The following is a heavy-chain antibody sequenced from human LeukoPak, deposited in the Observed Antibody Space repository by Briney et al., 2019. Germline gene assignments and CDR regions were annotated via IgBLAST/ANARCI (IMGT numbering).Heavy chain of an antibody. Sequence: GGSLRLSCAASGFTFSSYWMNWARQAPGKGLEWVASINHNGNVNYYVDSVKGRFTISRDNAKTSLYLQMNSLRAEDTAVYYCARDVLAAGAPGTFDIWGQGTMVTVSS. J-gene: IGHJ3*02. CDR1: GFTFSSYW. CDR3: ARDVLAAGAPGTFDI. D-gene: IGHD6-25*01. V-gene: IGHV3-7*03. CDR2: INHNGNVN.